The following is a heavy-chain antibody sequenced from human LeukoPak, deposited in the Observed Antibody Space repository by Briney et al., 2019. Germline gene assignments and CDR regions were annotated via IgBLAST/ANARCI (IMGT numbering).Heavy chain of an antibody. J-gene: IGHJ4*02. D-gene: IGHD4-17*01. Sequence: GGSLRLSCAASGFTFSRYWMHWVRQAPGKGLVWLSRINSDGSSTRYADSVKDRFTISRDNAKNTLYLQLNSLRAEDTAVYYCARDNYGEDYWGQGTLVTVSS. CDR3: ARDNYGEDY. CDR2: INSDGSST. V-gene: IGHV3-74*01. CDR1: GFTFSRYW.